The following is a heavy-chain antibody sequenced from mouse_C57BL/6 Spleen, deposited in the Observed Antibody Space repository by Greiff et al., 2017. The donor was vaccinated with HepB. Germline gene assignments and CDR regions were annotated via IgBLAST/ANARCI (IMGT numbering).Heavy chain of an antibody. CDR1: GYTFTSYW. J-gene: IGHJ1*03. V-gene: IGHV1-52*01. CDR3: ARFITTVVGYFDV. Sequence: QVQLQQPGAELVRPGSSVKLSCKASGYTFTSYWMHWVKQRPIQGLEWIGNIDPSDSETHYNQKFKGKATLTVDKSASTAYMQLSSLTSEDSAVYYCARFITTVVGYFDVWGTGTTVTVSS. D-gene: IGHD1-1*01. CDR2: IDPSDSET.